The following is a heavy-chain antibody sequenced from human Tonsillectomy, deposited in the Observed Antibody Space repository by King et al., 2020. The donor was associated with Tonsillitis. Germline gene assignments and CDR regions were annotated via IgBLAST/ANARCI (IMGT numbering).Heavy chain of an antibody. D-gene: IGHD3-9*01. CDR3: ARIVCFDILDGYYWEWWFEP. Sequence: TLKESGPVLVKPTETPTLTCTVSGFSLSNARMGVSWIRQPPGKALEWLAHIFSNDEISYSTSLKSRLTISKDTSKSPVFLTMTNMDPVDTATYYCARIVCFDILDGYYWEWWFEPWGQGTRVTVPS. CDR1: GFSLSNARMG. CDR2: IFSNDEI. J-gene: IGHJ5*02. V-gene: IGHV2-26*01.